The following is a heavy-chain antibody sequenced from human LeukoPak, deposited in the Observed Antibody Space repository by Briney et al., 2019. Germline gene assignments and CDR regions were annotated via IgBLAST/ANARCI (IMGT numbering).Heavy chain of an antibody. V-gene: IGHV1-18*01. CDR1: GNTFTSYG. D-gene: IGHD6-6*01. CDR3: ARGDSSSSADY. CDR2: FSGNNDNA. J-gene: IGHJ4*02. Sequence: ASVKVSCKASGNTFTSYGISWVRQAPGQGLEWMGWFSGNNDNANYAPKFQGRVTMTTDTSTSTAYMELRSLRSDDTAVYYCARGDSSSSADYWGQGTLVTVSS.